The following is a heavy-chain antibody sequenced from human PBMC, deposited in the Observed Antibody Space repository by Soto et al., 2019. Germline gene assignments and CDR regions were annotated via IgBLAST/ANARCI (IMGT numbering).Heavy chain of an antibody. Sequence: GESLKISCKGSGYSFTSYWIGWVRQMPGKGLEWMGIIYPGDSDTRYSPSFQGQVTISADKSISTAYLQWSSLKASDTAMYYCARRYCSSTSCNRAMLRENNYGQFDYWGQGTPVTVSS. CDR1: GYSFTSYW. CDR3: ARRYCSSTSCNRAMLRENNYGQFDY. D-gene: IGHD2-2*01. CDR2: IYPGDSDT. J-gene: IGHJ4*02. V-gene: IGHV5-51*01.